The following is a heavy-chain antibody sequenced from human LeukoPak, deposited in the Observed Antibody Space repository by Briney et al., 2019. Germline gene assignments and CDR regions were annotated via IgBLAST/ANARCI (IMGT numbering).Heavy chain of an antibody. J-gene: IGHJ4*02. CDR3: ARSQSGSYSNLDY. V-gene: IGHV3-48*01. D-gene: IGHD1-26*01. CDR1: GFTFSIYS. Sequence: GGSLRLSCAASGFTFSIYSINWVRQAPGKGLEWVSFISSGSSTIYYADSVNGRFTISRDNAKNSLYLQMNSLRAEDTAVYYCARSQSGSYSNLDYWGQGTLVTVSS. CDR2: ISSGSSTI.